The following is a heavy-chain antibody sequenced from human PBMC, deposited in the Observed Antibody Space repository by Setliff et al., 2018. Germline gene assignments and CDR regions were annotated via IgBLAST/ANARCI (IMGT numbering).Heavy chain of an antibody. V-gene: IGHV1-69*13. Sequence: ASVKVSCKASGGNFDSDVITWVRQAPGQGLEWMGRLIPILGKTNYAESFQGRVLITADRSTNTVQMQLSSLRSEDTAIYYCARELRSPFWHIDYWGQGSLVTVSS. CDR1: GGNFDSDV. CDR3: ARELRSPFWHIDY. J-gene: IGHJ4*02. CDR2: LIPILGKT. D-gene: IGHD3-16*01.